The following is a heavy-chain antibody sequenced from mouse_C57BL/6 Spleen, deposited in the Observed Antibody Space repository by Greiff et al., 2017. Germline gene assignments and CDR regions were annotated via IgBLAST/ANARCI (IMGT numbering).Heavy chain of an antibody. CDR1: GYTFTSYD. Sequence: VQLQQSGPELVKPGASVKLSCKASGYTFTSYDINWVKQRPGQGLEWIGWIYPRDGSTKYNEKFKGKATLTVDTSSSTAYMELHSLTSEDSAVYFCARAEGDYYGSSPFAYWGQGTLVTVSA. CDR2: IYPRDGST. V-gene: IGHV1-85*01. CDR3: ARAEGDYYGSSPFAY. J-gene: IGHJ3*01. D-gene: IGHD1-1*01.